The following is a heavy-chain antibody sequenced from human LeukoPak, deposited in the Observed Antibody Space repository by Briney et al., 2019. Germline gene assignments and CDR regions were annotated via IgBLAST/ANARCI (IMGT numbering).Heavy chain of an antibody. CDR1: GFTFSSYW. CDR2: INSDGSST. J-gene: IGHJ4*02. D-gene: IGHD6-13*01. Sequence: GGSLRLSCAASGFTFSSYWMHWVRQAPGKGLVWVSRINSDGSSTSYADSVKGRFTISGDNAKNTLYLQMNSLRAEDTAVYYCARGRQPTSKYYFDYWGQGTLVTVSS. CDR3: ARGRQPTSKYYFDY. V-gene: IGHV3-74*01.